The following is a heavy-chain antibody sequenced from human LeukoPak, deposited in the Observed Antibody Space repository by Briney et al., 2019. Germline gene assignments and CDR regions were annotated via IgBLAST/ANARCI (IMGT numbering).Heavy chain of an antibody. Sequence: SATLSLTCTVSGGSIATYYWSWIRQSPGKGLEWIAYIYYGGTNYNPSLKSRVTISVDTPKNQFSLNLRSATAADTAVYYCARGDGYNSGYFEYWGQGTLVTVSS. CDR3: ARGDGYNSGYFEY. CDR1: GGSIATYY. CDR2: IYYGGT. D-gene: IGHD5-24*01. V-gene: IGHV4-59*13. J-gene: IGHJ4*02.